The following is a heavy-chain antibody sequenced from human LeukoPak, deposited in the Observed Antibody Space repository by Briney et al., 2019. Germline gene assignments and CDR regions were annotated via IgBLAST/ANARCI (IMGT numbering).Heavy chain of an antibody. D-gene: IGHD4-17*01. V-gene: IGHV3-21*01. Sequence: GGSLRLSCAASGFTFSSYSMNWVRQVPGKGLEWVSSISSSSNYIYYADSMKGRFTISRDNAKNSLYLQMNSLRVEDTAVYFCARDYHYGGSFDYWGQGTLVTVSS. CDR3: ARDYHYGGSFDY. CDR1: GFTFSSYS. J-gene: IGHJ4*02. CDR2: ISSSSNYI.